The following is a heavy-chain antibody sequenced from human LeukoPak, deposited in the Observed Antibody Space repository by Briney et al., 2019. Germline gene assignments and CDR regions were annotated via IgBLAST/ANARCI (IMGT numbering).Heavy chain of an antibody. CDR2: IASDGSST. Sequence: GGSLRLSCAASGFTFSSYWMNWVRQAPGKGLVWVSRIASDGSSTTYADSVKGRFSISRDNAKNTLYLQMNSLRVEDTAAYYCARGRPHGNDYWGQGTLVTVSS. CDR1: GFTFSSYW. D-gene: IGHD4-23*01. J-gene: IGHJ4*02. CDR3: ARGRPHGNDY. V-gene: IGHV3-74*01.